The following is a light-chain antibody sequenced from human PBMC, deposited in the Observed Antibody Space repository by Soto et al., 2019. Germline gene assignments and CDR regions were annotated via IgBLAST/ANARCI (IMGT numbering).Light chain of an antibody. CDR3: QQYNDWPLT. V-gene: IGKV3-15*01. J-gene: IGKJ4*01. CDR1: QSLRSN. Sequence: EKVMTQSPATLSATKGERATLSCRASQSLRSNLAWYQQKPGQAPRLLIYAASTRATGIPARFSGSGSATEFTLTIGSLQSEDFAVYYCQQYNDWPLTFSGGSNVDVK. CDR2: AAS.